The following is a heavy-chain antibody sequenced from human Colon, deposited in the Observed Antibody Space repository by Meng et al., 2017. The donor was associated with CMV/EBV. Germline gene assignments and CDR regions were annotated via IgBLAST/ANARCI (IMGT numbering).Heavy chain of an antibody. CDR3: GRDRPYAYYYFGLDV. CDR1: GGSISGNY. Sequence: GSLRLSCTVSGGSISGNYWTWIRQSPGTGLEWIGYIYDSRTTNYSPSLKSRVTMSLDTSKNQFSLKLSSVTAADSAVYYCGRDRPYAYYYFGLDVWGPGTTVTVSS. D-gene: IGHD2-2*01. J-gene: IGHJ6*02. V-gene: IGHV4-59*01. CDR2: IYDSRTT.